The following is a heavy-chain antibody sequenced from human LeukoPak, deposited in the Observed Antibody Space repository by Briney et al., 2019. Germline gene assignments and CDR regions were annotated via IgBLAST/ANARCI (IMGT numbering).Heavy chain of an antibody. Sequence: SETLSLTCAVSGYSIRSGYYWAWIRQPPGKGLEWIGSLHHTSSTYYNPSLRSRVTMSVDKSNNKFSLKLSSVTAADTALYYCARDRESSPWELLLDYWGQGILVTVSS. CDR2: LHHTSST. D-gene: IGHD1-26*01. J-gene: IGHJ4*02. CDR3: ARDRESSPWELLLDY. CDR1: GYSIRSGYY. V-gene: IGHV4-38-2*02.